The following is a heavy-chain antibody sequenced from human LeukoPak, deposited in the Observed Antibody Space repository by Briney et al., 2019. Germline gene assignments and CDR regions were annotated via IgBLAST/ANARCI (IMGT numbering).Heavy chain of an antibody. V-gene: IGHV1-2*02. CDR2: ITPNGGGT. CDR3: RWYGSGRSFDI. Sequence: ASVKVSCKASGYTFTDYYMHWVRQAPGQGLEWMGWITPNGGGTNYAQKFQGRVTMTGDTSISTAYLELSTLRSDDTAVYFCRWYGSGRSFDIWGQGTMVTVSS. J-gene: IGHJ3*02. D-gene: IGHD3-10*01. CDR1: GYTFTDYY.